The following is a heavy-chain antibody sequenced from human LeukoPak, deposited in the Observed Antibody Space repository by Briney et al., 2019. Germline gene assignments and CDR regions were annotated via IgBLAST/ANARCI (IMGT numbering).Heavy chain of an antibody. V-gene: IGHV4-38-2*02. CDR1: GYSISSGYY. Sequence: SETLSLTCIVSGYSISSGYYWGWIRQPPGKGLEWIGNIHHSGSTYYNPSLKSRVTISVDTSKNQLSLKLSSVTAADTAVYYCARGSSYDSSGYYAPDAFDIWGQGTIVTVSS. CDR3: ARGSSYDSSGYYAPDAFDI. J-gene: IGHJ3*02. CDR2: IHHSGST. D-gene: IGHD3-22*01.